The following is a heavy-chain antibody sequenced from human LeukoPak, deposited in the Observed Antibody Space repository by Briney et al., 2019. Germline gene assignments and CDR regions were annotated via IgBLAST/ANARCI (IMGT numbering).Heavy chain of an antibody. Sequence: PSETLSLTCTVSGGSISSSSYYWGWIRQPPGKGLEWIGSIHYSGITYYNPSLKSRVTISVDTSKNQFSLKLSSVTAADTAVYYCARLYSITIFGVVSEPFDYWGQGTLVTVSS. D-gene: IGHD3-3*01. J-gene: IGHJ4*02. CDR1: GGSISSSSYY. CDR2: IHYSGIT. V-gene: IGHV4-39*01. CDR3: ARLYSITIFGVVSEPFDY.